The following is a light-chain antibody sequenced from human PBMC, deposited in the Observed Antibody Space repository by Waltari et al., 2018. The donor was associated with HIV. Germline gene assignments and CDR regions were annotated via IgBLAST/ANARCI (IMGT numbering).Light chain of an antibody. V-gene: IGLV1-44*01. J-gene: IGLJ3*02. CDR3: AAWDDSLIGPV. CDR1: RSNIGSST. CDR2: SNN. Sequence: QSVLTQPPSASGTPGQRVTIPCSGRRSNIGSSTVNWYQQLPGTAPKLLIYSNNQRPSGVPDRLSGSKSGTSASLAISGLQSEDEANYYCAAWDDSLIGPVFGGGTKLTVL.